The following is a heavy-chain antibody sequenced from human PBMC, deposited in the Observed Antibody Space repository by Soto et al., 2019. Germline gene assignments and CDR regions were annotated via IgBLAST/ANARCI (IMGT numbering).Heavy chain of an antibody. CDR3: AGFCVSSGWGAWFDP. V-gene: IGHV1-46*01. CDR2: INPSGGST. CDR1: GYTFTSYY. Sequence: GASVKVSCKASGYTFTSYYMHWVRQAPGQGLEWMGIINPSGGSTSYAQKFQGRVTMTRDTSTSTVYMELSSLRSEDTAVYYCAGFCVSSGWGAWFDPCGQGNLVTVSA. J-gene: IGHJ5*02. D-gene: IGHD6-19*01.